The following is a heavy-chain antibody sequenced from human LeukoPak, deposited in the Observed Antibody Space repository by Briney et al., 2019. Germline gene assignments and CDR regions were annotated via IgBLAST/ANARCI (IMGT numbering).Heavy chain of an antibody. J-gene: IGHJ3*02. CDR3: ANFGSDYGDYVVMIDAFDI. V-gene: IGHV3-23*01. Sequence: PGGSLRLSCAASGFTFSSYAMSWVRQAPGKGLEWVSAISGSGGSTYYADSVKGRFTISRDNSKNTLYLQMNSLRAEDTAVYYCANFGSDYGDYVVMIDAFDIWGQGTMVTVSS. D-gene: IGHD4-17*01. CDR1: GFTFSSYA. CDR2: ISGSGGST.